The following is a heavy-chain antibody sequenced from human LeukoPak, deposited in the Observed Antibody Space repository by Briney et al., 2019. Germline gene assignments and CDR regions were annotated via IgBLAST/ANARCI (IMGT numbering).Heavy chain of an antibody. CDR1: GYTFTDYF. J-gene: IGHJ4*02. V-gene: IGHV1-2*02. CDR2: INPHSGGR. Sequence: ASVKVSCKASGYTFTDYFIHWVRQAPGQGLEWMGWINPHSGGRNSAQKFQGRVTMTRDMSTSTVYMELSSLRSEDTAVYYCASIAVAGSSLYYFDYWGQGTLVTVSS. CDR3: ASIAVAGSSLYYFDY. D-gene: IGHD6-19*01.